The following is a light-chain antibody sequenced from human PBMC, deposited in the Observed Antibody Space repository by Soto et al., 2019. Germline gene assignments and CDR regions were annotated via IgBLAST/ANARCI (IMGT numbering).Light chain of an antibody. V-gene: IGKV3-20*01. CDR3: QQDGSSPYT. CDR2: DAS. CDR1: QRGSNSY. J-gene: IGKJ2*01. Sequence: IVWTQSPGTLSLSPGERATLSCRASQRGSNSYLAGYQQKPGQAPRILIYDASSKATGIPDMFSGSGSVTYFTLTISRLEPEEFSVYFCQQDGSSPYTFGQGTKLEIK.